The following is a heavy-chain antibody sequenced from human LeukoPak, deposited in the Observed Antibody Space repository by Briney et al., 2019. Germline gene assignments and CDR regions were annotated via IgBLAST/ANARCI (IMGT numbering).Heavy chain of an antibody. J-gene: IGHJ6*03. CDR1: GYTLTELS. Sequence: ASVKVSCKVSGYTLTELSMHWVRQAPGKGLEWMGGFDPEDGETIYAQKFQGRVTMTEDTSTDTAYMELSSLRSEDTAVYYCASKTGYCSSTSCRNYYYYMDVWGKGTTVTVSS. V-gene: IGHV1-24*01. D-gene: IGHD2-2*01. CDR2: FDPEDGET. CDR3: ASKTGYCSSTSCRNYYYYMDV.